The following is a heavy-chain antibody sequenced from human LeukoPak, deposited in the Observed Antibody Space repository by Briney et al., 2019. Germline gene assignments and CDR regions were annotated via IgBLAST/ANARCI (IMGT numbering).Heavy chain of an antibody. CDR2: ISSSGSTI. D-gene: IGHD3-10*01. V-gene: IGHV3-48*03. J-gene: IGHJ3*02. CDR3: ARDREGRPFAFDI. Sequence: GGSLRLSCAASGFTFSSYEMNWVRQAPGKGLEWVSYISSSGSTIYYADSVKGRFTISRDNAKNTLYLQMNSLRAEDTAVYYCARDREGRPFAFDIWGQGTMVTVSS. CDR1: GFTFSSYE.